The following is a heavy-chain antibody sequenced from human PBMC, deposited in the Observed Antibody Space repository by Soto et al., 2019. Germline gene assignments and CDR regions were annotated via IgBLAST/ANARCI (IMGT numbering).Heavy chain of an antibody. J-gene: IGHJ4*02. CDR1: GGTFSSYA. CDR2: IIPIFGTA. CDR3: ARGGYGDYDY. V-gene: IGHV1-69*13. D-gene: IGHD4-17*01. Sequence: GASLKVSCKASGGTFSSYAISWLRQAPGQGLEWMGGIIPIFGTANYAQKFQGRVTITADESTSTAYMELSSLRSEDTAVYYCARGGYGDYDYWGQGTLVTVSS.